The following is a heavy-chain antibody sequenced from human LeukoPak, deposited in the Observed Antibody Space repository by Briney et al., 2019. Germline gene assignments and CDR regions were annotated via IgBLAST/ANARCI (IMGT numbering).Heavy chain of an antibody. CDR2: ISSSSSYI. CDR3: ARDSGDYLIDY. Sequence: GGSPRLSCAASGFTFSSYSMNWVRQAPGKGLEWVSSISSSSSYIYYADSVKGRFTISRDNAKNSLYLQMNSLRAEDTAVYYCARDSGDYLIDYWGQGTLVTVSS. D-gene: IGHD4-17*01. J-gene: IGHJ4*02. V-gene: IGHV3-21*01. CDR1: GFTFSSYS.